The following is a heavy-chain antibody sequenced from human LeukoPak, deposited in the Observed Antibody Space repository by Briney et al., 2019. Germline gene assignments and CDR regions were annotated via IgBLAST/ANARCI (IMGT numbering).Heavy chain of an antibody. D-gene: IGHD5-18*01. J-gene: IGHJ5*02. V-gene: IGHV4-61*02. CDR1: GGSISSGSYY. CDR2: IYTSGST. CDR3: ARDSHTAPHP. Sequence: SQTLSLTCTVSGGSISSGSYYWSWIRQPAGKGLEWIGRIYTSGSTNYNPSLKSRVTISVDKSKNQFSLKLSSVTAADTAVYYCARDSHTAPHPWGQGTLVTVSS.